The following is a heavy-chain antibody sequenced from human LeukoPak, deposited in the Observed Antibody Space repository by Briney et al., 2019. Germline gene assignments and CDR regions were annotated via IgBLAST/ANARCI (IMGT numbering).Heavy chain of an antibody. V-gene: IGHV4-39*01. CDR2: IYYSGST. Sequence: SETLSLTCTVSGGSISSSSYYWGWIRQPPGKGLEWIGSIYYSGSTYYNPSLKSRVTISVDTSKSQFSLKLSSVTAADTAVYYCARLAEQLRPRYWFDPWGQGTLVTVSS. CDR1: GGSISSSSYY. CDR3: ARLAEQLRPRYWFDP. D-gene: IGHD6-13*01. J-gene: IGHJ5*02.